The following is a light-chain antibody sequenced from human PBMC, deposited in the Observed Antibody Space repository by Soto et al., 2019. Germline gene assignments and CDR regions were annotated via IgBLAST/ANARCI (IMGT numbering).Light chain of an antibody. V-gene: IGKV3-15*01. Sequence: EVVMTQSPATLSASPGERVILSCRASQNIGSNLAWYQQRPGQAPRLLMYGASTRATETPARFSGSGSATQFTLTISSLQSEDFAVYHCQQYNNWPAITFGQGTRLEIK. CDR1: QNIGSN. CDR2: GAS. J-gene: IGKJ5*01. CDR3: QQYNNWPAIT.